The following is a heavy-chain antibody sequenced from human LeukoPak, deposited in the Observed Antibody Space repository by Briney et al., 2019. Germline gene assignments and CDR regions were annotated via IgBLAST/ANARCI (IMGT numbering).Heavy chain of an antibody. J-gene: IGHJ5*02. CDR1: TFTFSSYW. CDR2: IKDDGSEK. D-gene: IGHD3-16*01. Sequence: GGSLRLSCAASTFTFSSYWMSWVRQAPGKGLEWVATIKDDGSEKYYVDSVSGRFTISRDNAKNTLYLQMNSLRAEDTAVYYCARRGTYQNCFDLWGQGTLVSVSS. CDR3: ARRGTYQNCFDL. V-gene: IGHV3-7*01.